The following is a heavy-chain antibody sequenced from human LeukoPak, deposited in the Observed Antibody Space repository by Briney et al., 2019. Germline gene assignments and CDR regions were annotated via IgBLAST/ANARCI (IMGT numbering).Heavy chain of an antibody. Sequence: GGSLRLSCAASGFTFSSYSMNWVRQAPGKGLEWVSSISSSSSYIYYADPVKGRFTISRDNAKTSLYLQMNSLRAEDTAVYYCARALPSPLYSGSYADAFDIWGQGTMVTVSS. CDR3: ARALPSPLYSGSYADAFDI. CDR1: GFTFSSYS. V-gene: IGHV3-21*01. D-gene: IGHD1-26*01. CDR2: ISSSSSYI. J-gene: IGHJ3*02.